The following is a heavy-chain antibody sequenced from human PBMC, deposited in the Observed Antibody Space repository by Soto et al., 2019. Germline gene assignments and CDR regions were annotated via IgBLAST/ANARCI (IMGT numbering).Heavy chain of an antibody. CDR3: AKDPHYYGSGSYYNPSPQNVDY. Sequence: LRLSCAASGFTFSSYSMNWVRQAPGKGLEWVSYISSSSSTIYYADSVKGRFTISRDNSKNTLYLQMNSLRAEDTAVYYCAKDPHYYGSGSYYNPSPQNVDYWGQGTLVTVSS. J-gene: IGHJ4*02. CDR1: GFTFSSYS. CDR2: ISSSSSTI. V-gene: IGHV3-48*01. D-gene: IGHD3-10*01.